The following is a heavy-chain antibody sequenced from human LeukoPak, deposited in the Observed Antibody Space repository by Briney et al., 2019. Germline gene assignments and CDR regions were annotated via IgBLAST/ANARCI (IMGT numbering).Heavy chain of an antibody. Sequence: KPSETLSLTCTVSGGSISSYYWSWIRQPPGKGLEWIGYIYYSGSTNYNPSLKSRVTISVDTSKNQFSLKLSSVTAADTAVYYCARVTNSYDFWSGYYTESNWFDPWGQGTLVTVSS. CDR2: IYYSGST. CDR3: ARVTNSYDFWSGYYTESNWFDP. D-gene: IGHD3-3*01. CDR1: GGSISSYY. J-gene: IGHJ5*02. V-gene: IGHV4-59*01.